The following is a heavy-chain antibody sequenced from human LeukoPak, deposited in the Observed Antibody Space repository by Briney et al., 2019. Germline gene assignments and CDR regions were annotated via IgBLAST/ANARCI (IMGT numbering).Heavy chain of an antibody. J-gene: IGHJ4*02. CDR1: GDSVSSNSAA. CDR2: TYYRSKWYN. CDR3: ARSRGAIIDY. Sequence: SQTLSLTRAISGDSVSSNSAAWNWIRQSPSRGLEWLGSTYYRSKWYNDSTVSVKSRITISPDTSKNQFSLQLNSVTPEDTAVYYCARSRGAIIDYWGLGTLVTVSS. V-gene: IGHV6-1*01.